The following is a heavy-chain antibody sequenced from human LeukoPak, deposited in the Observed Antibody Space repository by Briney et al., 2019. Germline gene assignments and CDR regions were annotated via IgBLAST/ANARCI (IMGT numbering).Heavy chain of an antibody. CDR1: GDSVSSNSAA. CDR2: TYYKSKWYY. J-gene: IGHJ6*02. CDR3: ARDYYDSSGHFSGTYFYYGMDV. Sequence: SQTLSLTCVISGDSVSSNSAAWNWIRQSPSRGLEWLGRTYYKSKWYYDYEVSVKSRITINPDTSKNQFSLQLNSVTPEDTAVYYCARDYYDSSGHFSGTYFYYGMDVWGQGTTVNVSS. V-gene: IGHV6-1*01. D-gene: IGHD3-22*01.